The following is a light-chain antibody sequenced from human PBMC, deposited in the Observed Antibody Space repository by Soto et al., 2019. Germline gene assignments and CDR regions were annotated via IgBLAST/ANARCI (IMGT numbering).Light chain of an antibody. CDR1: SSDVGIYNY. Sequence: QSALTQPASVSGSPGQSITISCTGTSSDVGIYNYVSWYQQHPGKAPKLMICEVSNRPSGVSDRFSGSKSGDTASLTISGLRAEDDADYYCTSFTTNSICVFGGGTKLTVL. J-gene: IGLJ3*02. CDR3: TSFTTNSICV. V-gene: IGLV2-14*01. CDR2: EVS.